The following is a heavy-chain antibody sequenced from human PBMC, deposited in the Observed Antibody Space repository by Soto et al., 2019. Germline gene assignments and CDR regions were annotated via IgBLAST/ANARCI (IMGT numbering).Heavy chain of an antibody. J-gene: IGHJ6*02. D-gene: IGHD5-12*01. V-gene: IGHV1-69*13. Sequence: ASVKVSCKASGGTFSSYAISWVRQAPGQGLEWMGGIIPIFGTANYAQKFQGRVTITADESTSTAYMELSSLRSEDTAVYYCARFGYSGYDRYYYYYRLAVWGQGSNVTVSS. CDR1: GGTFSSYA. CDR3: ARFGYSGYDRYYYYYRLAV. CDR2: IIPIFGTA.